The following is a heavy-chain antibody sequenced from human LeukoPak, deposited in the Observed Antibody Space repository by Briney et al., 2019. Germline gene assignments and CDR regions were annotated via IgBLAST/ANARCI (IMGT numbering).Heavy chain of an antibody. CDR1: GSTFMVYG. CDR2: ISYDGRNK. V-gene: IGHV3-30*03. CDR3: TTFDM. J-gene: IGHJ3*02. Sequence: HPGGSRGSSCPPPGSTFMVYGFHWSRQPPGKGLEWVAVISYDGRNKNYADSVKGRFTISRDDSKNTLYLQMNSQRVDDTALYYCTTFDMWGQGTMVTVSS.